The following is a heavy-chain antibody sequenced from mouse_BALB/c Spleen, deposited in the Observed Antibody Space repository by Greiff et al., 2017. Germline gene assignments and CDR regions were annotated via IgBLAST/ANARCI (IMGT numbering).Heavy chain of an antibody. CDR1: GFNIKDTY. J-gene: IGHJ4*01. D-gene: IGHD3-2*01. Sequence: EVKLQESGAELVKPGASVKLSCTASGFNIKDTYMHWVKQRPEQGLEWIGRIDPANGNTKYDPKFQGKATITAATSSNTAYLQLSSLTSEDTAVYYCARGTARATGAMDYWGQGTSVTVSS. V-gene: IGHV14-3*02. CDR3: ARGTARATGAMDY. CDR2: IDPANGNT.